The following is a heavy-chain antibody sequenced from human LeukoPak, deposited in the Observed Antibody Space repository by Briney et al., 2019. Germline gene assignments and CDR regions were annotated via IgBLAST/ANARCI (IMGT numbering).Heavy chain of an antibody. D-gene: IGHD2-8*01. V-gene: IGHV3-30*02. J-gene: IGHJ6*03. Sequence: GGSLRLSCAASGFTFSSNFMSWVRQAPGKGLEWVAYIQYDGSNEQYAHSVKGRFRISRDSSKNILYLQMDSLRAEDTAVYYCAKDRCSNGIGCYYYYMDVWGKGTTVTISS. CDR2: IQYDGSNE. CDR3: AKDRCSNGIGCYYYYMDV. CDR1: GFTFSSNF.